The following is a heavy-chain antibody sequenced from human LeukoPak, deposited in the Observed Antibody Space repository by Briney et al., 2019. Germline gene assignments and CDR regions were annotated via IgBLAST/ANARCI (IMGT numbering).Heavy chain of an antibody. CDR3: ARTDYYGLGSIDY. CDR1: GGSFSGYY. D-gene: IGHD3-10*01. V-gene: IGHV4-34*01. CDR2: INHSGST. Sequence: SETLSLTCAVYGGSFSGYYWSWIRQPPGKGLEWIGEINHSGSTNYNPSLKSRVTISVDTSKNQFSLRLSSVTAADTAVYYCARTDYYGLGSIDYWGQGTLVTVSS. J-gene: IGHJ4*02.